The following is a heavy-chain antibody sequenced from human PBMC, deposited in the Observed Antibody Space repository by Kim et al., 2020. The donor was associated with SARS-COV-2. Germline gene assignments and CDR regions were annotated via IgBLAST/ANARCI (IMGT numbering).Heavy chain of an antibody. CDR1: GFTFSSYA. CDR3: AKVVVVVISPVAAFDI. V-gene: IGHV3-23*01. D-gene: IGHD3-22*01. Sequence: GGSLRLSCAASGFTFSSYAMSWVRQAPGKGLEWVSAISGSGGSTYYADSVKGRFTISRDNSKNTLYLQMNSLRAEDTAVYYCAKVVVVVISPVAAFDIWGQGTMVTVSS. CDR2: ISGSGGST. J-gene: IGHJ3*02.